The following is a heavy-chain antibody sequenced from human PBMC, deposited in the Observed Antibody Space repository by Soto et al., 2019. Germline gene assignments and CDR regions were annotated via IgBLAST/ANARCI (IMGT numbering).Heavy chain of an antibody. Sequence: EVQLLESGGGLEQPGGSLRLSCAASGFTFRDYAMSWVRQAPGKGLEWVTTITGSSSNLYYSDSVKGRFAISRDNSKNTLYRQMDGLTAEDTAVYYCAKGGAVYGLLTHDYWGQGTLVTVSS. CDR1: GFTFRDYA. V-gene: IGHV3-23*01. D-gene: IGHD3-9*01. CDR3: AKGGAVYGLLTHDY. J-gene: IGHJ4*02. CDR2: ITGSSSNL.